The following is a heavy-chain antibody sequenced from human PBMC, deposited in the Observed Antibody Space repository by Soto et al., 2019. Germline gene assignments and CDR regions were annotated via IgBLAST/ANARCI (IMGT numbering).Heavy chain of an antibody. CDR3: GRHVRGSGWYVFDY. CDR2: IYPDDSDT. CDR1: GYTFAKHW. D-gene: IGHD6-19*01. Sequence: PGESLKISCQGSGYTFAKHWIGWVRQMPGKGLEWMGIIYPDDSDTRYSPSFQGQVTISADASITTAYLQWTSLKAADTAMYYCGRHVRGSGWYVFDYWGQGTLVPSPQ. V-gene: IGHV5-51*01. J-gene: IGHJ4*02.